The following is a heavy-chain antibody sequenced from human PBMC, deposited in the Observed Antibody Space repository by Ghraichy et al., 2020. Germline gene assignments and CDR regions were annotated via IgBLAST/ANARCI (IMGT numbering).Heavy chain of an antibody. CDR3: VRIRRELLGTLS. CDR1: GFTFSSYY. V-gene: IGHV3-11*06. D-gene: IGHD1-7*01. J-gene: IGHJ5*02. Sequence: LTCVGSGFTFSSYYLNWIRQAPGKGLEWVSYISSGTSYTDYADSVKGRFTISSDNTKNSLYLHMNNLRAEDSAVYYCVRIRRELLGTLSWVQGTLVTVSS. CDR2: ISSGTSYT.